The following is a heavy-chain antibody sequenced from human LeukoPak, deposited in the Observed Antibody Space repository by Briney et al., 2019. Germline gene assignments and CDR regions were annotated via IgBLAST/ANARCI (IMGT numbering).Heavy chain of an antibody. Sequence: GGSLRLSCAASGFTFSSYGMHWVRQAPGKGLEWVAFIRYDGSNKYYADSVKGRFTISRDNPKNTLYLQMNSLRAEDTAVYYCAKDLLVTTAAPDYWGQGTLVTVSS. D-gene: IGHD1-26*01. CDR2: IRYDGSNK. CDR1: GFTFSSYG. J-gene: IGHJ4*02. V-gene: IGHV3-30*02. CDR3: AKDLLVTTAAPDY.